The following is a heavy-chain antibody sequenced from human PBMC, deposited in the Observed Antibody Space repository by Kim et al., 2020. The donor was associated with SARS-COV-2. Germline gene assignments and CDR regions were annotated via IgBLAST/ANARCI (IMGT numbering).Heavy chain of an antibody. D-gene: IGHD1-26*01. J-gene: IGHJ4*02. CDR2: IYYSGST. Sequence: SETLSLTCTVSGGSISSSSYYWGWIRQPPGRGLEWIGSIYYSGSTYYNPSLKSRVTISVDKSKNQFSLKLSSVTAADTAVYYCARDLGAYSGSYLDYWGQGTLVTVSS. V-gene: IGHV4-39*07. CDR3: ARDLGAYSGSYLDY. CDR1: GGSISSSSYY.